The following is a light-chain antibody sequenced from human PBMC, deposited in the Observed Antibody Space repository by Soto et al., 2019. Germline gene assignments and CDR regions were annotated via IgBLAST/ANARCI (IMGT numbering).Light chain of an antibody. CDR2: GIS. CDR1: QSVNSNY. V-gene: IGKV3D-20*02. J-gene: IGKJ1*01. Sequence: EIVMTQSPATLSVSPGERATLSCRASQSVNSNYLAWYQQKPGQAPRLLIYGISKRATDIPDRFSGSGSGTNFTLTISDLQPEDFTTYYCQKSDSTPWTFGQGTKVDIK. CDR3: QKSDSTPWT.